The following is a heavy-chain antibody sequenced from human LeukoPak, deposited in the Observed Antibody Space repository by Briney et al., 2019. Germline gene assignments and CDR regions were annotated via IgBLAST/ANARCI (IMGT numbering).Heavy chain of an antibody. V-gene: IGHV4-34*01. J-gene: IGHJ5*02. CDR3: ARVDTTNWFDP. CDR2: INHSGST. CDR1: GGSFSGYY. D-gene: IGHD1-1*01. Sequence: SETLSLTCAVYGGSFSGYYWSWIRQPPGKGLGWIGEINHSGSTNYNPSLKSRVTISVDTSKNQFSLKLSSVTAADTAVYYCARVDTTNWFDPWGQGTLVTVSS.